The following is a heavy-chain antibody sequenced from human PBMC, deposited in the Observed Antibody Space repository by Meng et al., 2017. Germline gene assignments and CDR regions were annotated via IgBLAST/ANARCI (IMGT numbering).Heavy chain of an antibody. CDR1: GFTFSSDA. CDR2: ISYDGSNK. J-gene: IGHJ4*02. CDR3: AGGLMVNDY. Sequence: QGQLVESGGGVVPPGMSLRLSCAASGFTFSSDAMHWVRQAPGKGLEWVAVISYDGSNKYYADSVKGRFTISRDNSKNTLYLQMNSLRAEDTAVYYCAGGLMVNDYWGQGTLVTVSS. D-gene: IGHD3-10*01. V-gene: IGHV3-30*01.